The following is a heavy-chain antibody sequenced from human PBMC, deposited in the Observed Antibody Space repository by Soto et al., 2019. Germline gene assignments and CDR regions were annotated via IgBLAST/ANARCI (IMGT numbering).Heavy chain of an antibody. Sequence: QLQLQESGPGLVKPSETLSLTCTVSGGSISSSSYYWGWIRQPPGKGLEWIGSIYYSGSTYYNPSLKSRVTISVDTSKNQFSLKLSSVTAADTAVYYCARLLYSSSGRFDYWGQGTLVTVSS. D-gene: IGHD6-6*01. CDR3: ARLLYSSSGRFDY. J-gene: IGHJ4*02. CDR2: IYYSGST. CDR1: GGSISSSSYY. V-gene: IGHV4-39*01.